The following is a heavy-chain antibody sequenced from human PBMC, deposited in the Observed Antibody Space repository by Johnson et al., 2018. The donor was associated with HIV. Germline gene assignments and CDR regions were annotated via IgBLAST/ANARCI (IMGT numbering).Heavy chain of an antibody. V-gene: IGHV3-72*01. Sequence: VQLVESGGGLAQPGGSLRLSCAASGITVSSNYMDWVRQAPGKGLEWVGRSRNKANSYTTEYAASVKGRFTISRDDSKNSLYLQMNSLKTEDTAVYYCTRVSFGEGAFDIWGHGTMVTVSS. D-gene: IGHD3-10*01. CDR2: SRNKANSYTT. CDR1: GITVSSNY. J-gene: IGHJ3*02. CDR3: TRVSFGEGAFDI.